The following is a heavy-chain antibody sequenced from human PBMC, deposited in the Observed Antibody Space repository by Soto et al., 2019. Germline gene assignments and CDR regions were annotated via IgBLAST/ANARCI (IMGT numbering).Heavy chain of an antibody. CDR3: ARGVRYCSRTNGPNCFDS. Sequence: QITLKESGPTLVKPTQTLTLTCTFSGFSLSTSGVGVGWIRQPPGKALEWLVLIYWDDDKRYSPSLKSRLTITKDTSKNQVVLTMTNMDPMDTATYYCARGVRYCSRTNGPNCFDSWGQGTLVTVSS. CDR1: GFSLSTSGVG. J-gene: IGHJ5*01. V-gene: IGHV2-5*02. D-gene: IGHD2-2*01. CDR2: IYWDDDK.